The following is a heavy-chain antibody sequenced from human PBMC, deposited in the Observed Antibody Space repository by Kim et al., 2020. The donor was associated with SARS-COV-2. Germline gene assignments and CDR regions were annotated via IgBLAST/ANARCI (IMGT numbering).Heavy chain of an antibody. D-gene: IGHD1-26*01. CDR2: ISGDGGST. J-gene: IGHJ6*02. CDR1: GFTFDDYA. Sequence: GGSLRLSCAASGFTFDDYAMHWVRQAPGKGLEWVSLISGDGGSTYYADSVKGRFTISRDNSKNSLYLQMNSLRTEDTALYYCAKVGATLFYYYGMDVWGQGTTVTVSS. CDR3: AKVGATLFYYYGMDV. V-gene: IGHV3-43*02.